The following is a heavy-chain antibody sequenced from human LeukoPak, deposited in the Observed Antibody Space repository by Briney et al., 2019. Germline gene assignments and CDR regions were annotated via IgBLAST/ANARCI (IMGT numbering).Heavy chain of an antibody. J-gene: IGHJ4*02. V-gene: IGHV1-69*13. CDR3: ARGAGSSWSLNLYYFDY. CDR1: GYTFTSYG. Sequence: GASVKVSCKASGYTFTSYGISWVRQPPGQGLEWMGGIIPIFGTANYAQKFQGRVTITADESTSTAYMELSSLRSEDTAVYYCARGAGSSWSLNLYYFDYWGQGTLVTVSS. CDR2: IIPIFGTA. D-gene: IGHD6-13*01.